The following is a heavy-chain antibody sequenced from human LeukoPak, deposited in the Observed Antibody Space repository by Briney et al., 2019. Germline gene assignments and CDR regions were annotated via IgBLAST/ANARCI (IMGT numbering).Heavy chain of an antibody. Sequence: PGGSLRLSCAASGFTFSSYSMNWVRQAPGKGLEWVSYISSSGSTIYYADSVKGRFTISRDNAKNSLYLQMNSVRAEDTAVYYCASTPTYYYGSGSPPIDYWGQGTLVTVSS. CDR3: ASTPTYYYGSGSPPIDY. CDR2: ISSSGSTI. CDR1: GFTFSSYS. D-gene: IGHD3-10*01. J-gene: IGHJ4*02. V-gene: IGHV3-48*04.